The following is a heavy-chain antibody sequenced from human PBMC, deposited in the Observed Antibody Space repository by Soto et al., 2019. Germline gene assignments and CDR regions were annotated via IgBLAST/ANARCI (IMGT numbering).Heavy chain of an antibody. D-gene: IGHD3-10*01. V-gene: IGHV1-69*01. CDR3: ARRPRYYGSGSDKNWFDP. Sequence: QVQLVQSGAEVKKPGSLVKVSCKASGGTFSSYAISWVRQAPGQGLEWMGGIIPIFGTANYAQKFQGRVTITADESTSTAYMELSSLRSEDTAVYYCARRPRYYGSGSDKNWFDPWGQGTLVTVSS. J-gene: IGHJ5*02. CDR1: GGTFSSYA. CDR2: IIPIFGTA.